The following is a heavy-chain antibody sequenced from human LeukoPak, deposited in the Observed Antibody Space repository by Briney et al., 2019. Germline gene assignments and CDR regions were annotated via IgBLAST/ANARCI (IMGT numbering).Heavy chain of an antibody. CDR3: AREVYSSGRAPVFDF. V-gene: IGHV3-13*01. CDR1: GFTFSRTV. Sequence: GGSLRLSCVASGFTFSRTVMHWIHQPIGKGLEWASGIGFESGIHYLDSVKGRFTVSRENAHNSLYLQMNSLTAGDTATYYCAREVYSSGRAPVFDFSGQGTTVTVSS. J-gene: IGHJ3*01. D-gene: IGHD6-19*01. CDR2: IGFESGI.